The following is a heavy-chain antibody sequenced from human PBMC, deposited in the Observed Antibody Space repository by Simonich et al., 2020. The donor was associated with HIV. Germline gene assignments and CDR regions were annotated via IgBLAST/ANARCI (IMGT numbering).Heavy chain of an antibody. CDR3: TTTFFSDSSGSY. V-gene: IGHV3-15*01. J-gene: IGHJ4*02. D-gene: IGHD3-22*01. Sequence: EVQLVESGGGLVNPGGSLRLSCAASGFTFTPTWMSWVRQAQRKGMRWVGRIKNKATGGTTDYAAPVKGRFTISRDESGNTLYLQMNSLKTEDTAIYYCTTTFFSDSSGSYWGQGTLVIVSS. CDR2: IKNKATGGTT. CDR1: GFTFTPTW.